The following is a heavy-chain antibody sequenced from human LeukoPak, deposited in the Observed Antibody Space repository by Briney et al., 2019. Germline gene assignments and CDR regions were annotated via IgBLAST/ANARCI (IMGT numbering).Heavy chain of an antibody. CDR1: GFMFSNYW. D-gene: IGHD6-6*01. Sequence: GGSLRLSCAASGFMFSNYWMSWVRQAPGKGLEWVANIKQDGSLKYYVDSLKGRFTISRDNAKTSVYLQMSSLRAEDTAVYFCARIGYNSSSFDYWGQGTLVTVSS. CDR3: ARIGYNSSSFDY. CDR2: IKQDGSLK. J-gene: IGHJ4*02. V-gene: IGHV3-7*01.